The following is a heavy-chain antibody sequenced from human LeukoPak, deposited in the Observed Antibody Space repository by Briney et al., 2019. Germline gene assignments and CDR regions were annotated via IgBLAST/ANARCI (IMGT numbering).Heavy chain of an antibody. J-gene: IGHJ6*02. CDR2: IYYSGHS. CDR1: GGSIVSTDYY. Sequence: PSDTLSLTCTVCGGSIVSTDYYWGWMRQPPGKGLQWIGSIYYSGHSYSNLSLKSRVTISVEMSKNQFSLKLSSVTAADTALYYCARQRNYDILTGYRRGYGMDVWGQGTTVTVSS. V-gene: IGHV4-39*01. D-gene: IGHD3-9*01. CDR3: ARQRNYDILTGYRRGYGMDV.